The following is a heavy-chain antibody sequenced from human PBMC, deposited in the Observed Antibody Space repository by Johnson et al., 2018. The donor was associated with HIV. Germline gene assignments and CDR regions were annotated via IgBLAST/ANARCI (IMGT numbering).Heavy chain of an antibody. D-gene: IGHD3-16*01. CDR3: AKGGRTFQHAFDI. V-gene: IGHV3-30*02. J-gene: IGHJ3*02. CDR1: GFTFSSYG. CDR2: IRYDGSNK. Sequence: QVQLVESGGGVVQPGGSLRLSCAASGFTFSSYGMHWVRQAPGKGLEWVAFIRYDGSNKYYADSVKGRFTISRDNSKNTLYLQMNSLRAEDTAVYYCAKGGRTFQHAFDIWGQGTMVTVSS.